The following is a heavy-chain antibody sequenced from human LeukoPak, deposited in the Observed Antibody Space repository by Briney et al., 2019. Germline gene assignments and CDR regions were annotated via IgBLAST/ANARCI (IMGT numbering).Heavy chain of an antibody. J-gene: IGHJ4*02. Sequence: GRSLRLSCAASGFTFSNYAMSWVRQAPGKGLEWVSSMSGSGGSTYYADSVKGRFTISRDKPKNTLYLQMNNLRAEDTALYYCAKNQGQWLVPVDYWGQGTLVTVSS. CDR3: AKNQGQWLVPVDY. D-gene: IGHD6-19*01. CDR2: MSGSGGST. V-gene: IGHV3-23*01. CDR1: GFTFSNYA.